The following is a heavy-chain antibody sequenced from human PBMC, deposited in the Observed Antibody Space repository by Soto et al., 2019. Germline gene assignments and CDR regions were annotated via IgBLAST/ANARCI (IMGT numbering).Heavy chain of an antibody. V-gene: IGHV1-18*01. CDR3: AREGVDTYHSYGMDV. Sequence: HVQLVQSGAEVKKPGASVKVSCKASGYTFTRSGISWVRQAPGQGPEWMGWISSYNGDTKYAQTFQGRVTMTTDTSTSTDYMELRSLRSDDTAVYYCAREGVDTYHSYGMDVWGQGTPVTVSS. D-gene: IGHD5-12*01. J-gene: IGHJ6*02. CDR2: ISSYNGDT. CDR1: GYTFTRSG.